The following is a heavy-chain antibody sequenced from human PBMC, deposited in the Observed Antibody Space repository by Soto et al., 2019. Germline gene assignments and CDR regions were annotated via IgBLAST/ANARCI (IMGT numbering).Heavy chain of an antibody. D-gene: IGHD4-17*01. V-gene: IGHV4-30-2*01. CDR1: GGSISSGGYS. CDR3: ARVLLGAVTLFDY. Sequence: SETLSLTCAVSGGSISSGGYSWSWIRQPPGKGLEWIGYIYHSGSTYYNPSLKSRVTISVDRSKNQFSLKLSSVTAADTAVYYCARVLLGAVTLFDYWGQGTLVTVSS. CDR2: IYHSGST. J-gene: IGHJ4*02.